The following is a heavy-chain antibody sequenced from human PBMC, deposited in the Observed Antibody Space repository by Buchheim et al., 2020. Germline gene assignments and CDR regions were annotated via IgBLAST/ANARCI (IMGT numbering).Heavy chain of an antibody. CDR3: ARDCSSTSCYDY. J-gene: IGHJ4*02. V-gene: IGHV3-30-3*01. D-gene: IGHD2-2*01. CDR2: ISYDGSNK. CDR1: GFTFSSYA. Sequence: QVQLVESGGGVVQPGRSLRLSCAASGFTFSSYAMHWVRQAPGKGLEWVAVISYDGSNKYYADSVKGRFTISRDNSKITLYLQMNSLRAEDTAVYYCARDCSSTSCYDYWGQGTL.